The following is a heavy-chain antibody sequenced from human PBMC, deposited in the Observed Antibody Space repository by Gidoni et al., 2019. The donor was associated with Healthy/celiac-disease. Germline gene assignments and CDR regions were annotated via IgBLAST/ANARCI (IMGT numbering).Heavy chain of an antibody. CDR1: GYSFTSYW. CDR2: IYPGDSDT. Sequence: EVQLVQSGAEVKKPGESLKISCKGSGYSFTSYWIGWVRQMPGKGLEWMGIIYPGDSDTRYSPSFQGQVTISADKSISTAYLQWSSLKASDTAMYYCASHHSSSRPLDAFDIWGQGTMVTVSS. CDR3: ASHHSSSRPLDAFDI. D-gene: IGHD6-13*01. J-gene: IGHJ3*02. V-gene: IGHV5-51*03.